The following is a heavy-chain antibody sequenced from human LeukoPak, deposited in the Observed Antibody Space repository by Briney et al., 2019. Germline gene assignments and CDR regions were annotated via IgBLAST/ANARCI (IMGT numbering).Heavy chain of an antibody. V-gene: IGHV3-21*01. D-gene: IGHD3-3*01. CDR2: ISSSSSYI. Sequence: GSLRLSCAASGFTFSSYSMNWVRQAPGKGLEWVSSISSSSSYIYYADSVKGRFTISRDNAKNSLYLQMNSLRAEDTAVYYCARGFQVIIPDAFDIWGQGTMVTVSS. J-gene: IGHJ3*02. CDR3: ARGFQVIIPDAFDI. CDR1: GFTFSSYS.